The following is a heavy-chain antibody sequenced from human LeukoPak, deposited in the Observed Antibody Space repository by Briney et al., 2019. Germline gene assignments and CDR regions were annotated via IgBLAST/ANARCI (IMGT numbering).Heavy chain of an antibody. D-gene: IGHD2-15*01. J-gene: IGHJ5*01. CDR3: ARRYLMAATPLDS. CDR2: ISGSGRSK. Sequence: SETLSLTCTVSGYSISSGYYWGWIRQPPGKGLEWISHISGSGRSKDYATSLKGRFTVSRENAENKLYLHMTNVTVEDTAIYYCARRYLMAATPLDSWGKGTLVTVTS. V-gene: IGHV4-38-2*02. CDR1: GYSISSGYY.